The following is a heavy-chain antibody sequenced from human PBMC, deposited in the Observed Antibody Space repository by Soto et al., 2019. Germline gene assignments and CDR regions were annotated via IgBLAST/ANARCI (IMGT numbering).Heavy chain of an antibody. J-gene: IGHJ6*02. D-gene: IGHD6-13*01. Sequence: SETLSLTCTVSGGSISSSSYYWGWIRQPPGKGLEWIGSIYYSGSTYYNPSLKSRVTISVDTSKNQFSLKLSSVNAADTAVYYCARHSGYSSSWYLGGYGMDVWGQVTTVTVSS. CDR2: IYYSGST. CDR3: ARHSGYSSSWYLGGYGMDV. V-gene: IGHV4-39*01. CDR1: GGSISSSSYY.